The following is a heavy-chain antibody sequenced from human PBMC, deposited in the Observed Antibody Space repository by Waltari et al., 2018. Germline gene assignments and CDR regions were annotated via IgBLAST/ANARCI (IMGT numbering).Heavy chain of an antibody. Sequence: EVQLVESGGGLVQRGGSLSPPCAAYGFPFSHSLMYWVRQSPGKGLVWVSRISMDGSIVNYADSVKGRFTISRDNAKSTLFLQMNSLRVDDTALYYCVTTGVAGFYWGQGTRVTVSS. J-gene: IGHJ4*02. CDR1: GFPFSHSL. CDR2: ISMDGSIV. V-gene: IGHV3-74*01. CDR3: VTTGVAGFY. D-gene: IGHD6-19*01.